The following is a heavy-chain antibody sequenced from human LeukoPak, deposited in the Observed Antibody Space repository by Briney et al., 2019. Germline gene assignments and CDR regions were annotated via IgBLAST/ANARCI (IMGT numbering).Heavy chain of an antibody. D-gene: IGHD7-27*01. V-gene: IGHV3-23*01. CDR1: GFTFSSYA. CDR3: AKAGNRGQYYFDY. CDR2: ISGSGGST. Sequence: AGRSLRLSCAASGFTFSSYAMSWVRQAPGKGLEWVSAISGSGGSTYYADSVKGRFTISRDNSKNTLYLQMNSLRAEDTAVYYCAKAGNRGQYYFDYWGQGTLVTVSS. J-gene: IGHJ4*02.